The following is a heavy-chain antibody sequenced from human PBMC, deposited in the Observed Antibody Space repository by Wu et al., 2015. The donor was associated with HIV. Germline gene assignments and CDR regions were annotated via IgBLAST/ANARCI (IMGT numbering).Heavy chain of an antibody. Sequence: QVQLVQSGAEVKKPGSSVKVSCKASGGTFSSYAISWVRQAPGQGLEWMGGIIPIFGTANYAQKFQGRVTITTDESTTTAYMELTSLRSEDTAVYFCANNHGDFQEDYYYYGMDVWGQGTTVTVSS. D-gene: IGHD4-17*01. J-gene: IGHJ6*02. CDR2: IIPIFGTA. CDR3: ANNHGDFQEDYYYYGMDV. CDR1: GGTFSSYA. V-gene: IGHV1-69*05.